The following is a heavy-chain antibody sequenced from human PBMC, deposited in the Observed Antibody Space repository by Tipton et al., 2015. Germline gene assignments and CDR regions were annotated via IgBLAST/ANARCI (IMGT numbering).Heavy chain of an antibody. V-gene: IGHV4-34*01. CDR2: IHYSGST. J-gene: IGHJ3*02. D-gene: IGHD5-12*01. CDR3: ARRRVATGGKAFDI. Sequence: GLVKPSETLSLTCAVAGGSLRGYYWSWIRQSPGKGLEWIGEIHYSGSTKYNPSLKSRVTISVDTSKNQFSLKMRSVTAADTAVYFCARRRVATGGKAFDIWGQGTMVTVSS. CDR1: GGSLRGYY.